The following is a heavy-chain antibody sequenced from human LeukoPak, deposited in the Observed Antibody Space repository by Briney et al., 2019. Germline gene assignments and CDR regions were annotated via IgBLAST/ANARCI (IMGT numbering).Heavy chain of an antibody. V-gene: IGHV1-69*01. Sequence: EASVTVSCKASGGTFSSYAISWVRQAPGQGLEWMGGIIPIFGTANYAQKFQGRVTITADESTSTAYMELSSLRSEDTAVYYCARGSRRNCSGGSCRYYYYGMDVWGQGTMVTVSS. D-gene: IGHD2-15*01. CDR3: ARGSRRNCSGGSCRYYYYGMDV. CDR1: GGTFSSYA. CDR2: IIPIFGTA. J-gene: IGHJ6*02.